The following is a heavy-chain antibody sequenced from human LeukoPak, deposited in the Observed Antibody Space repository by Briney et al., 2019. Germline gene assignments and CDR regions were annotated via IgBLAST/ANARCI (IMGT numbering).Heavy chain of an antibody. D-gene: IGHD3-22*01. V-gene: IGHV5-51*01. CDR3: ARRDYYDSSGASYDAFDI. Sequence: GESLKISCKGSGYSFTSYWIGWVRQMPGKGLEWMGIIYPGDSDTRYSPSFQGQVTISADKSISTAYLQWSSLKASDTAMYYCARRDYYDSSGASYDAFDIWGQGTMVTVSS. J-gene: IGHJ3*02. CDR2: IYPGDSDT. CDR1: GYSFTSYW.